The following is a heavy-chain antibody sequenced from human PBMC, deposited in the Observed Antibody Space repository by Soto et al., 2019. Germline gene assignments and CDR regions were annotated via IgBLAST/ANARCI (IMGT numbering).Heavy chain of an antibody. J-gene: IGHJ4*02. CDR3: AKEGSTKVSRWDDY. CDR1: GFTFSDYG. D-gene: IGHD4-17*01. V-gene: IGHV3-30*18. Sequence: QVQLAESGGGVVQPGGSLRLSCAASGFTFSDYGIDWIRQAPGKGLGWVAVISHEGGTQYYADSERGRFTVSRDNSKNILYLQRDSLRPEETAVYFCAKEGSTKVSRWDDYWGQGTLVTVSS. CDR2: ISHEGGTQ.